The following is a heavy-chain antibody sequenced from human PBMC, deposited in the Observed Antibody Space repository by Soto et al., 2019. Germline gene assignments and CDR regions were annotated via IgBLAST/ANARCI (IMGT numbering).Heavy chain of an antibody. D-gene: IGHD6-13*01. CDR1: GGSISSYY. V-gene: IGHV4-59*08. CDR2: IYYSGST. CDR3: ARHRAAAGEFYYYYYMDV. J-gene: IGHJ6*03. Sequence: SETLSLTCTVSGGSISSYYWSWIRQPPGKGLEWIGYIYYSGSTNYNPSLKSRVTISVDTSKNQFSLKLSSVTAADTAVYYCARHRAAAGEFYYYYYMDVWGKGTTVTVSS.